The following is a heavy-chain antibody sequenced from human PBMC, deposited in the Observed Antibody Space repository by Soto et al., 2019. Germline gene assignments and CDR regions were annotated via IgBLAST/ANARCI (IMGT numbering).Heavy chain of an antibody. V-gene: IGHV1-18*01. CDR1: GYTFTSYG. CDR2: ISAYNGNT. J-gene: IGHJ4*02. Sequence: ASVKVSCKASGYTFTSYGISWVRQAPGQGLEWMGWISAYNGNTNYAQKLQGRVTMTTDTSTSTAYMELRSLRSDDTAVYYCARFEAGSGWYAGRSRGGLDYWGQGTLVTVSS. CDR3: ARFEAGSGWYAGRSRGGLDY. D-gene: IGHD6-19*01.